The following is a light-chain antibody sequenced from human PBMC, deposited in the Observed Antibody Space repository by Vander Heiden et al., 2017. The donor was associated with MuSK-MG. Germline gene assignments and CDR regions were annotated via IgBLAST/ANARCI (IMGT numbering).Light chain of an antibody. CDR1: QNIGTY. Sequence: DIQMTQSPSSLSASVGDRVTITCRASQNIGTYLSWYQEKPGKAPKMLIYSASFLQSGVPSIFSGGGSDTYFVLTITRLQPEDFATYYCRQTDNPPYSFGQGTKVEI. J-gene: IGKJ2*01. CDR3: RQTDNPPYS. V-gene: IGKV1-39*01. CDR2: SAS.